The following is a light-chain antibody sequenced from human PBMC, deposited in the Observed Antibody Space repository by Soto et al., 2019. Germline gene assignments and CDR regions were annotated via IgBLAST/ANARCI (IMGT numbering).Light chain of an antibody. CDR2: LEGSGSY. V-gene: IGLV4-60*02. CDR3: ENGDSNTQNWV. Sequence: QPVLTQSSSASASLGSSVKLTCTLSSGHSSYIIAWHQQQPGKAPRYLMKLEGSGSYNKGSGVPDRFSGSSSGADRYLTISSHQFEDEADYSCENGDSNTQNWVFGGGTKLTVL. CDR1: SGHSSYI. J-gene: IGLJ3*02.